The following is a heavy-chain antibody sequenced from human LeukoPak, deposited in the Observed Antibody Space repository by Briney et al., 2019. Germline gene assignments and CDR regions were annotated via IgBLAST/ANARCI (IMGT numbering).Heavy chain of an antibody. D-gene: IGHD6-13*01. CDR2: ISGSGGST. V-gene: IGHV3-23*01. J-gene: IGHJ4*02. CDR3: AKDVHPEPYSSSWYGHYFDY. CDR1: GFPFSSYW. Sequence: PGGSLRLSCVASGFPFSSYWMTWVRQAPGKGLEWVSAISGSGGSTYYADSVKGRFTISRDNSKNTLYLQMNSLRAEDTAVYYCAKDVHPEPYSSSWYGHYFDYWGQGTLVTVSS.